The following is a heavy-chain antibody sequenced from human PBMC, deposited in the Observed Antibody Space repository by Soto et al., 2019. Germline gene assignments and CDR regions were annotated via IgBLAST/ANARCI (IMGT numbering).Heavy chain of an antibody. CDR3: ARSLLVGATAPYYFDY. D-gene: IGHD1-26*01. J-gene: IGHJ4*02. V-gene: IGHV3-33*01. Sequence: GGSLRLSCAASGFTFSSYGMHWVRQAPGKGLEWVAVIWYDGSNKYYADSVKGRFTISRDNSKNTLYLQMNSLRAEDTAVYYCARSLLVGATAPYYFDYWGQGTLVTVSS. CDR1: GFTFSSYG. CDR2: IWYDGSNK.